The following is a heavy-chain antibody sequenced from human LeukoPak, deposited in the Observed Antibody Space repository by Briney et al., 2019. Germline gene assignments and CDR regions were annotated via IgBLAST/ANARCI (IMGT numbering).Heavy chain of an antibody. J-gene: IGHJ4*02. Sequence: GGSLRLSCAASGFTFSSYEMNWVRQAPGKGLEWVSYISSSGSTIYYADSVKGRFTISRDNAKNSLYLQMNSLRAEDTAVYYCARHGSGSYFDYWGQGTLVTVSS. V-gene: IGHV3-48*03. D-gene: IGHD3-10*01. CDR3: ARHGSGSYFDY. CDR1: GFTFSSYE. CDR2: ISSSGSTI.